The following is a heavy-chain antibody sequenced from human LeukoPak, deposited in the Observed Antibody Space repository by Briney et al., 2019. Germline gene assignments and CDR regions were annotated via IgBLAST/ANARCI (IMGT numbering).Heavy chain of an antibody. D-gene: IGHD3-3*01. CDR2: ISSSSSYI. J-gene: IGHJ4*02. CDR1: GFTFSSYS. V-gene: IGHV3-21*01. CDR3: ARVSLQDPYDFWSGCELDY. Sequence: GGSLRLSCAASGFTFSSYSMNWVRQAPGKGLEWVSSISSSSSYIYYADSVKGRFTISRDNAKNSLYLQMNSLRAEDTAVYYCARVSLQDPYDFWSGCELDYWGQGTLVTVSS.